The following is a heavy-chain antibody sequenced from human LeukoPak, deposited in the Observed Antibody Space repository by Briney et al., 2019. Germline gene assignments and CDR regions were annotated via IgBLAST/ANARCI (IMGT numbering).Heavy chain of an antibody. CDR2: ISGYNDNK. V-gene: IGHV1-18*01. D-gene: IGHD3-10*01. CDR1: GYTFTSHD. J-gene: IGHJ4*02. Sequence: GASVTVSCTASGYTFTSHDINWGRQAPGQGLERMGWISGYNDNKNYTQNLQGRVTMTTDTSTSTAYMELRSLRSDDTAVYYCARIGILWFGESMGLDYWGQGTLVTVSS. CDR3: ARIGILWFGESMGLDY.